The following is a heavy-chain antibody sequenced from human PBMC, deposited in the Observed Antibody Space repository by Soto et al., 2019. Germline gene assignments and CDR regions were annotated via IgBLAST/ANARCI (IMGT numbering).Heavy chain of an antibody. V-gene: IGHV3-21*01. J-gene: IGHJ6*02. Sequence: GGSLRLSCAASGFTFSSYSMNWVRQAPGKGLEWVSSISSSSSYIYYADSVKGRFTISRDNAKNSLYLQMNSLRAEDTAVYYCARDTGSSGLEVYGMDVWGQGTTVTVSS. CDR2: ISSSSSYI. CDR3: ARDTGSSGLEVYGMDV. CDR1: GFTFSSYS. D-gene: IGHD6-25*01.